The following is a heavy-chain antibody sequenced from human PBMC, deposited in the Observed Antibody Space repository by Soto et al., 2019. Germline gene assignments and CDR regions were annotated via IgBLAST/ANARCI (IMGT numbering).Heavy chain of an antibody. CDR3: NYYYYGMDV. CDR1: GFTFSSYE. Sequence: PGGSLRLSCAASGFTFSSYEMNWVRQAPGKGLEWVSYISSSGSTIYYADSVKGRFTISRDNAKNSLYLQMNSLRAEDTAVYYCNYYYYGMDVWGQGTTVTVSS. V-gene: IGHV3-48*03. J-gene: IGHJ6*02. CDR2: ISSSGSTI.